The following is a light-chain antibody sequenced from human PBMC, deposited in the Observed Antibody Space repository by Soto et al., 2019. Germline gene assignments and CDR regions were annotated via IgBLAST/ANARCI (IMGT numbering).Light chain of an antibody. CDR3: CSYAGTYTVV. CDR2: EVS. Sequence: QSVLTQPRSVSGSPGQSVTISCTGTSSDVGDYNNVSWYQQHPGKAPKFIIYEVSKRPSGVPDRFSGSKSGNTASLTISGLQAEDEADYYCCSYAGTYTVVFGGGTKVTVL. J-gene: IGLJ2*01. V-gene: IGLV2-11*01. CDR1: SSDVGDYNN.